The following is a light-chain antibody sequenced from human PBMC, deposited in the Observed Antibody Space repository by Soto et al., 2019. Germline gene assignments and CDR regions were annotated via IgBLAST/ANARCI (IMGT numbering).Light chain of an antibody. CDR2: AAS. CDR1: QGIRSA. Sequence: SPSSLSASVGDRVTITCRTSQGIRSALGWYPQKPWKVPKLLIYAASTLQSGVPLRFSGSGSGRDFTLTISSLQPEDCATYYCLLDYSYFWAFGQGTKVDI. J-gene: IGKJ1*01. V-gene: IGKV1-6*01. CDR3: LLDYSYFWA.